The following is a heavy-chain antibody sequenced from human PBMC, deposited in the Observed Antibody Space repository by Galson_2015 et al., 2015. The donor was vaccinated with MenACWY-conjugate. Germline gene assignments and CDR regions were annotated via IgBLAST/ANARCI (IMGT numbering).Heavy chain of an antibody. Sequence: SLRLSCAASGFTFSDFWMGWVRLVPGQGLEWVAHIMKDGSGKYYVDSVKGRFTISRDNAKNSLNLHMNSLRAEDTAVYFCARYVAALDYWGQGTPVTVSS. CDR2: IMKDGSGK. CDR1: GFTFSDFW. CDR3: ARYVAALDY. D-gene: IGHD3-10*02. V-gene: IGHV3-7*05. J-gene: IGHJ4*02.